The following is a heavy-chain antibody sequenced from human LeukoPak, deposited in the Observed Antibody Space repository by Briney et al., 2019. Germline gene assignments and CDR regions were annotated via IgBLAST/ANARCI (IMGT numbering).Heavy chain of an antibody. J-gene: IGHJ4*02. D-gene: IGHD3-3*01. V-gene: IGHV4-30-2*01. CDR1: VDSISSGGYS. CDR2: IYHSDIT. CDR3: ARGAPPVLRFLEWLPSPDFDY. Sequence: SQTLSLTCAVSVDSISSGGYSWSWIRQPPGRGLEWIGYIYHSDITYYNPSLKIRVTISVDRSKNQFSLKLSSVTAADTAVYYCARGAPPVLRFLEWLPSPDFDYWGQGTLVTVSS.